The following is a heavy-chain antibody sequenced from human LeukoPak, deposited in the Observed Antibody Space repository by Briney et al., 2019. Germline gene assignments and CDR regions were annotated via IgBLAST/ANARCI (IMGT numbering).Heavy chain of an antibody. V-gene: IGHV1-18*01. Sequence: GASVKVSCKASGYTFTSYGISWVRQAPGQGLEWMGWISAYNGNTNYAQKLQGRVTMTTDTSTSTAYMELRSLRSDDTAVYYCARDLRPTLCSGGSSYPRAYDYWGQGTLVTVSS. CDR3: ARDLRPTLCSGGSSYPRAYDY. J-gene: IGHJ4*02. CDR2: ISAYNGNT. D-gene: IGHD2-15*01. CDR1: GYTFTSYG.